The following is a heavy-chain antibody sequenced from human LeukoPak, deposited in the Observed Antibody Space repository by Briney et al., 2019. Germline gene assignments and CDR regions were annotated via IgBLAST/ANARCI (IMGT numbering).Heavy chain of an antibody. J-gene: IGHJ4*02. D-gene: IGHD1-1*01. V-gene: IGHV4-38-2*02. Sequence: PSETLSLTCTVSAYSMSSTYYGAWIRQPPGKGLEWIATISHSGNTYYTPSLESRLTISLDTSKNHFSLRLSSVTAADTAVYYCARVNAPVATFDYWGLGTLVAVSS. CDR3: ARVNAPVATFDY. CDR1: AYSMSSTYY. CDR2: ISHSGNT.